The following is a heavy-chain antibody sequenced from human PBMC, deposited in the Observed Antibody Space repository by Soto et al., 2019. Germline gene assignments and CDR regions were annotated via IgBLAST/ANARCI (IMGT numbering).Heavy chain of an antibody. CDR1: GFTFSSYA. D-gene: IGHD1-7*01. J-gene: IGHJ4*02. V-gene: IGHV3-23*01. CDR2: ISGSGGST. Sequence: VGSLRLSCAASGFTFSSYAMSWVRQAPGKGLEWVSAISGSGGSTYYADSVKGRFTISRDNSKNTLYLQMNSLRAEDTAVYYCAKNNWNYDYFDYWGQGTLVTVSS. CDR3: AKNNWNYDYFDY.